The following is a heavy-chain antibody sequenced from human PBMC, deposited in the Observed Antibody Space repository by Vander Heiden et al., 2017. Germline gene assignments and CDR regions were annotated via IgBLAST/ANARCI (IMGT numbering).Heavy chain of an antibody. CDR3: ARERIVVITNDAFDI. Sequence: QVQLVESGGGVVQPGRSLSLSCAASGFAFSSYGMHWVRQAPGKGLEWVAVIWYDGSNKYYADSVKGRFTISRDNSKNTLYLQMNSLRAEDTAVYYCARERIVVITNDAFDIWGQGTMVTVSS. J-gene: IGHJ3*02. D-gene: IGHD3-22*01. V-gene: IGHV3-33*01. CDR2: IWYDGSNK. CDR1: GFAFSSYG.